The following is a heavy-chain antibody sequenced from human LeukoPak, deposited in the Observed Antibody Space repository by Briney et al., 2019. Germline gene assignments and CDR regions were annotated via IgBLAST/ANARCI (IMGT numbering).Heavy chain of an antibody. CDR1: GGSISSYY. V-gene: IGHV4-4*07. J-gene: IGHJ4*02. D-gene: IGHD1-26*01. CDR2: IYTSGST. Sequence: SETLSLTCTVSGGSISSYYWSWIRQPAGKGLEWIGRIYTSGSTNYNPSLKSRVTMSVDTSKNQFSLKLSSVTAADTAVYYCAREPVPGPYSGSYSDYWGQGTLVTVSS. CDR3: AREPVPGPYSGSYSDY.